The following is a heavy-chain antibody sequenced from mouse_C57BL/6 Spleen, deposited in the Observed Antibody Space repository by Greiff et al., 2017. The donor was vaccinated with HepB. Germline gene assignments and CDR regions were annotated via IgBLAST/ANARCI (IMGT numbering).Heavy chain of an antibody. CDR1: GYTFTSYT. CDR2: INPSSGYT. J-gene: IGHJ3*01. D-gene: IGHD2-5*01. CDR3: ARWDYSNYGAY. Sequence: VMLVESGAELARPGASVKMSCKASGYTFTSYTMHWVKQRPGQGLEWIGYINPSSGYTKYNQKFKDKATLTADKSSSTAYMQRSSLTSEDSAVYYCARWDYSNYGAYWGKGTLVTVSS. V-gene: IGHV1-4*01.